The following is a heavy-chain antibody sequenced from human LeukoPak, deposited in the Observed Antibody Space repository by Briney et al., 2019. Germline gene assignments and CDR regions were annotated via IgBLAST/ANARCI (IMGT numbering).Heavy chain of an antibody. CDR1: GLTFSDYY. CDR2: ISSSSGTI. Sequence: GGSLRLSCAASGLTFSDYYMSWIRQAPGKGLEWISYISSSSGTIYYADSVKGRFTISRDNAKNSLYLQMNSLRAEDTAIYYCARDAAVAVDYWGQGTLVTVSS. D-gene: IGHD6-19*01. CDR3: ARDAAVAVDY. J-gene: IGHJ4*02. V-gene: IGHV3-11*04.